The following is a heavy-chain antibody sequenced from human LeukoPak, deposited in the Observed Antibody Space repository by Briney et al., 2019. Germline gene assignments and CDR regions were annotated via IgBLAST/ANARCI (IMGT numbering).Heavy chain of an antibody. D-gene: IGHD3-22*01. J-gene: IGHJ5*02. CDR3: ARGGSSYYYDSSGSNWFDP. Sequence: ASVKVSCKASGYTCTSYDINWVRQATGQGLEWMGWMNPNSGNTGYAQKFQGRVTMTRNTSISTAYMELSSLRSEDTAVYYCARGGSSYYYDSSGSNWFDPWGQGTLVTVSS. CDR1: GYTCTSYD. V-gene: IGHV1-8*01. CDR2: MNPNSGNT.